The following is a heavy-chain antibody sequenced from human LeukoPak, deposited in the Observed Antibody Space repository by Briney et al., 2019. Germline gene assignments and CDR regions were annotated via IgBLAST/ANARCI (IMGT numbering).Heavy chain of an antibody. V-gene: IGHV3-74*03. CDR3: AAPGIRDQYDFDR. CDR2: INPDGSSA. D-gene: IGHD6-13*01. CDR1: RSTLSSYW. Sequence: GESLRLSCAASRSTLSSYWMHWVRQAPGKGLVWVSRINPDGSSATYADSVKGRFTISRDNVKNTVYLQMNSLRAEDTAVYYCAAPGIRDQYDFDRWGQGTLVIVSS. J-gene: IGHJ4*02.